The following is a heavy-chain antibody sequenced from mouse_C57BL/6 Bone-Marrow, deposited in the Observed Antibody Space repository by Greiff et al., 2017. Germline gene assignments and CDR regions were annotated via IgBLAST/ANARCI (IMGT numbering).Heavy chain of an antibody. Sequence: VKLMESGPGLVAPSQSLSITCTVSGFSLTSYGVHWVRQPPGKGLEWLVVIWSDGSTTYNSALKSRLSISKDNSKSQVFLKMNSLQTDDTAMYYCARHYGSPYYYAMDYWGQGTSVTVSS. D-gene: IGHD1-1*01. CDR2: IWSDGST. CDR3: ARHYGSPYYYAMDY. J-gene: IGHJ4*01. V-gene: IGHV2-6-1*01. CDR1: GFSLTSYG.